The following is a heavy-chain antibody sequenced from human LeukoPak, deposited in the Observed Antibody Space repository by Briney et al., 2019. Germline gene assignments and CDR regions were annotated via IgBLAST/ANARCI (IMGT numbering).Heavy chain of an antibody. D-gene: IGHD2-2*01. Sequence: ASVKVSCKASGYTFTSYYMHWVRQAPGQGLEWMGIINPSGGSTSYAQKFQGRVTITADESTSTAYMELSSLRSEDTAVYYCARAREVRVDAFDIWGQGTMVTVSS. V-gene: IGHV1-46*01. CDR2: INPSGGST. CDR1: GYTFTSYY. CDR3: ARAREVRVDAFDI. J-gene: IGHJ3*02.